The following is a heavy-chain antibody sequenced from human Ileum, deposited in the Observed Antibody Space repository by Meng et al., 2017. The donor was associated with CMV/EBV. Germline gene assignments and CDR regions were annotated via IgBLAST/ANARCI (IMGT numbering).Heavy chain of an antibody. CDR1: GYNFTNHN. D-gene: IGHD7-27*01. Sequence: QVAPGDAGTRVKKPRASVKVTCKTSGYNFTNHNSAWVRQAPGQGLEWMGWISVHHGNTDYAQKYQDRVTMTRDTSTNTAYMELRSLTSDDTAMYYCARDNWGYDYWGQGTLVTVSS. CDR2: ISVHHGNT. J-gene: IGHJ4*02. V-gene: IGHV1-18*01. CDR3: ARDNWGYDY.